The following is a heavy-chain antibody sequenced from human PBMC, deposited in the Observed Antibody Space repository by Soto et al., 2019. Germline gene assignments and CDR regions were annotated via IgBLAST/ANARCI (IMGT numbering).Heavy chain of an antibody. CDR2: INPNSGGT. Sequence: ASVKVSCKASGGTFSSYAISWVRQAPGQGLEWMGWINPNSGGTNYAQKFQGWVTMTRDTSISTAYMELSRLRSDDTAVYYCARRSPIGRYSSSSPYYYYYYGMDVWGQGTTVTVSS. CDR1: GGTFSSYA. D-gene: IGHD6-6*01. V-gene: IGHV1-2*04. J-gene: IGHJ6*02. CDR3: ARRSPIGRYSSSSPYYYYYYGMDV.